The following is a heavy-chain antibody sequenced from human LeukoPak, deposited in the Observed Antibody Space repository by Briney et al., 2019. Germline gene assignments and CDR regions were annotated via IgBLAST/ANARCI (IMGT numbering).Heavy chain of an antibody. V-gene: IGHV3-48*02. CDR3: ARDFYGSGSY. CDR2: ISSSSSTI. CDR1: GITFRTYG. Sequence: GGSLRLSCSASGITFRTYGMPWVRQAPGKGLEWLSYISSSSSTIYYSDSVKGRFTISRDNAKNSLYLQMNSLRDEDTAVYYCARDFYGSGSYWGQGTLVTVSS. J-gene: IGHJ4*02. D-gene: IGHD3-10*01.